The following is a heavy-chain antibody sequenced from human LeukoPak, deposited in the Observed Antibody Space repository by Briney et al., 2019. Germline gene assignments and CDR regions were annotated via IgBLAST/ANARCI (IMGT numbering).Heavy chain of an antibody. V-gene: IGHV4-59*01. CDR1: GGSISSYY. D-gene: IGHD1-26*01. Sequence: SETLSLTCTVSGGSISSYYWSWIRQPPGKGLEWIGYIYYSGSTNYNPSLKSRVTISVDTYKNQFSLKLSSVTAADTAVYYCARASQLGATGFDYWGQGTLVTVSS. J-gene: IGHJ4*02. CDR2: IYYSGST. CDR3: ARASQLGATGFDY.